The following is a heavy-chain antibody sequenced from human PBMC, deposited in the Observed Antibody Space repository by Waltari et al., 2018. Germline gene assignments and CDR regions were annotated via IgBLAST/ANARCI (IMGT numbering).Heavy chain of an antibody. D-gene: IGHD2-21*02. CDR3: AACIEVTGAYDF. CDR1: GFTFSNYW. Sequence: CAASGFTFSNYWMSWVRQAPGRGLEWLANIKEDGSATYSVDSVKGRFTISRDNAKNSLYVQMNNLRAEDTAVYYCAACIEVTGAYDFWGQGSLVTVSS. J-gene: IGHJ4*02. CDR2: IKEDGSAT. V-gene: IGHV3-7*01.